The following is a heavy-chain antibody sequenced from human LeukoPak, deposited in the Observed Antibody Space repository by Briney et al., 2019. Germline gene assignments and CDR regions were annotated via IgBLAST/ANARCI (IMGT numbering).Heavy chain of an antibody. V-gene: IGHV3-23*01. Sequence: GGSLRLSCAASGFTFSGYAMSWVRQAPGKGLEWVSAISGSGGSTYYADSVKGRFTISRDNSKNTLYLQMNSLRAEDTAVYYCAKALLRSEYYFDYWGQGTLVTVSS. CDR3: AKALLRSEYYFDY. CDR2: ISGSGGST. D-gene: IGHD3-3*01. J-gene: IGHJ4*02. CDR1: GFTFSGYA.